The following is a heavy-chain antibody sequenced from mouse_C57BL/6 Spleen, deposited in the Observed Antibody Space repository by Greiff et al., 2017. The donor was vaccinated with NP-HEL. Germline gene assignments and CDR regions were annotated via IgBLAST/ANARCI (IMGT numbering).Heavy chain of an antibody. V-gene: IGHV1-61*01. D-gene: IGHD2-2*01. Sequence: QVQLQQPGAELVRPGSSVKLSCKASGYTFTSYWMDWVKQRPGQGLEWIGNIYPSDSETHYNQKFKDKATLTVDKSSSTAYMQLSSLTSEDSAVYNCARGYGAWFAYWGQGTLVTVSA. CDR3: ARGYGAWFAY. CDR1: GYTFTSYW. CDR2: IYPSDSET. J-gene: IGHJ3*01.